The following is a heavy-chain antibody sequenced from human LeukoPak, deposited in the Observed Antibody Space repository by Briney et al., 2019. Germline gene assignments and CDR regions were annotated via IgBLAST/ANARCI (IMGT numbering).Heavy chain of an antibody. D-gene: IGHD1-26*01. J-gene: IGHJ2*01. CDR2: IYYIGST. Sequence: SETLSLTCTVSGDSISSSPYYWGWVRQPPGKGLEWIGSIYYIGSTHYNPSLKRRVTISVDTSKNQFSLKLSSVTAADTAVYYCASRATTKHSYWYFDLWGRGTLVTVSS. V-gene: IGHV4-39*07. CDR1: GDSISSSPYY. CDR3: ASRATTKHSYWYFDL.